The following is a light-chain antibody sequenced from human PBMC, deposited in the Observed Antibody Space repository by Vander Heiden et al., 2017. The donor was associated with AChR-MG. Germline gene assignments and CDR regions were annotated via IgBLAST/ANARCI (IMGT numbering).Light chain of an antibody. CDR3: ASWDDSLNCVV. J-gene: IGLJ2*01. CDR2: SNT. V-gene: IGLV1-47*02. CDR1: SSNIGANY. Sequence: QSVLTQPPSASATPGQRVTISCSGSSSNIGANYVFWYQQLPGTAPKAVLYSNTQRPSGVPDRFSGTKSGTSASLAISGLRSEDEATYYCASWDDSLNCVVFGRGTKLTGL.